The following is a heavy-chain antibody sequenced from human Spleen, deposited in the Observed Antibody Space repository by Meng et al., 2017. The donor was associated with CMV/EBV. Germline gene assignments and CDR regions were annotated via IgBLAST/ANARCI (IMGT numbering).Heavy chain of an antibody. CDR2: ISGSGGST. CDR3: AKDPNYDFWTGLFDY. V-gene: IGHV3-23*01. Sequence: SGVTFSSYAMSWVRQAPGKGLEWVSVISGSGGSTSYADSVKGRFTISRDKFKNMLYLQMSSLRAEDTAVYYCAKDPNYDFWTGLFDYWGQGTLVTVSS. D-gene: IGHD3-3*01. CDR1: GVTFSSYA. J-gene: IGHJ4*02.